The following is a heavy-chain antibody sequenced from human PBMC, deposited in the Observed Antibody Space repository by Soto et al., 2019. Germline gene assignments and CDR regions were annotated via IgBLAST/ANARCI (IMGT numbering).Heavy chain of an antibody. V-gene: IGHV4-59*12. CDR3: ARDKITGRFDY. CDR1: GDSISSYY. D-gene: IGHD2-8*02. J-gene: IGHJ4*02. CDR2: IYYSGNT. Sequence: SETLSLTCTVSGDSISSYYWSWIRQPPGKGLEWIGYIYYSGNTNYNPSLKSRVTISVDTSKNQFSLKLASVTAADTAVYYCARDKITGRFDYWGQGTLVTVSS.